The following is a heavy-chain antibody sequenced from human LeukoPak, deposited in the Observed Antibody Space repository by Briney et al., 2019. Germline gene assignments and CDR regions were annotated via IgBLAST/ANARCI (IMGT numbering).Heavy chain of an antibody. Sequence: SETLSLTCAVYGGSFSGYYWSWIRQPPGKGLEWIGEINHSGSTNYNPSLKSRVTISVDTSKNQFSLKLSSVTAADTAVYYCARGFVVVVPAAIPPHSATAKNWFDPWGQGTLVTVSS. CDR1: GGSFSGYY. CDR2: INHSGST. D-gene: IGHD2-2*01. V-gene: IGHV4-34*01. CDR3: ARGFVVVVPAAIPPHSATAKNWFDP. J-gene: IGHJ5*02.